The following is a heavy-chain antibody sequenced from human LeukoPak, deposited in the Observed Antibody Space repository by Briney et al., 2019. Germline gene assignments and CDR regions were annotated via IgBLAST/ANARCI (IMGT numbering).Heavy chain of an antibody. V-gene: IGHV1-18*04. Sequence: ASVKVSCKASGYTFTSYGISWVRQAPGQGLEWVGWISAYNGNTNYAQKLQGRVTMTTDTSTSTAYMELRSLRSDDTAVYYCARGMVRGADDYYYGMDVWGKGTTVTVSS. CDR3: ARGMVRGADDYYYGMDV. J-gene: IGHJ6*04. CDR1: GYTFTSYG. D-gene: IGHD3-10*01. CDR2: ISAYNGNT.